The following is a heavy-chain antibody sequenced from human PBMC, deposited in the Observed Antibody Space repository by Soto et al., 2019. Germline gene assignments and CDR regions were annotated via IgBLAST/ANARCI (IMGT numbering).Heavy chain of an antibody. D-gene: IGHD3-3*01. CDR3: ARDGWRTIFGVVIPPIDY. J-gene: IGHJ4*02. V-gene: IGHV3-30-3*01. Sequence: GGSLRLSCAASGFTFSSYAMHWVRQAPGKGLEWVAVISYDGSNKYYADSVKGRFTISRDNAKNSLYLQMNSLRAEDTAVYYCARDGWRTIFGVVIPPIDYWGQGTLVTVSS. CDR2: ISYDGSNK. CDR1: GFTFSSYA.